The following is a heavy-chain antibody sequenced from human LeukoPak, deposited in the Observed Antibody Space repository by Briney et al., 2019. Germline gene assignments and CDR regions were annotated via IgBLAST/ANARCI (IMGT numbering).Heavy chain of an antibody. CDR1: GGTFSSYA. V-gene: IGHV1-69*05. CDR3: ARAALGYCSSTSCYTKWMTGTTRLRGFDP. D-gene: IGHD2-2*02. Sequence: VASVKVSCKASGGTFSSYAISWVRQAPGQGLEWMGGIIPIFGTANYAQKLQGRVTMTTDTSTSTAYMELRSLRSDDTAVYYCARAALGYCSSTSCYTKWMTGTTRLRGFDPWGQGTLVTVSS. J-gene: IGHJ5*02. CDR2: IIPIFGTA.